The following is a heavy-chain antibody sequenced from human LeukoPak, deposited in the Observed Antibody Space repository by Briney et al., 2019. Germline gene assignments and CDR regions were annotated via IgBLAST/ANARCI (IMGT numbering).Heavy chain of an antibody. CDR2: IYPGDSDT. V-gene: IGHV5-51*01. Sequence: GESLKISCKGSGYSFTSYWIGWVRQMPGKGLEWMGIIYPGDSDTRYSPSFQGQVTISADKSTTTAYLQWSSLKASDTAMYYCALRPVGGTYYFDYWGQGTLVTVSS. J-gene: IGHJ4*02. D-gene: IGHD1-26*01. CDR1: GYSFTSYW. CDR3: ALRPVGGTYYFDY.